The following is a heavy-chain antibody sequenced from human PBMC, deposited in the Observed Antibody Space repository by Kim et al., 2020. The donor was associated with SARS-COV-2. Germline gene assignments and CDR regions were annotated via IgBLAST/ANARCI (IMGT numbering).Heavy chain of an antibody. J-gene: IGHJ6*02. CDR2: IYYSGST. CDR1: GGSISSGGYY. Sequence: SETLSLTCTVSGGSISSGGYYWSWIRQHPGKGLEWIGYIYYSGSTYYNPSLKSRVTISVDTSKNQFSLKLSSVTAADTAVYYCTRGDYYGSGSYLLLMYGMDVWHQGTTATVTS. V-gene: IGHV4-31*03. D-gene: IGHD3-10*01. CDR3: TRGDYYGSGSYLLLMYGMDV.